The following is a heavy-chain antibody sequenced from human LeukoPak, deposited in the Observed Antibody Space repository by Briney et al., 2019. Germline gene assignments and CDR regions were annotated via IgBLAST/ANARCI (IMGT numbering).Heavy chain of an antibody. CDR3: ARGGPRLYGDYRPIDY. CDR2: IYYSGST. V-gene: IGHV4-59*01. J-gene: IGHJ4*02. Sequence: PSETQSLTCTVSGGSISSYYWSWIRQPPGKGLDWIGFIYYSGSTNYNPSLKSRVTMSVDTSKNQFSLKLISVTAADTAVYYCARGGPRLYGDYRPIDYWGQGTLVTVSS. CDR1: GGSISSYY. D-gene: IGHD4-17*01.